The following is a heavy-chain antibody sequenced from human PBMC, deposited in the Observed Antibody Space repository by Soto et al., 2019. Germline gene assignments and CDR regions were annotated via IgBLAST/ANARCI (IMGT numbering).Heavy chain of an antibody. D-gene: IGHD6-19*01. CDR1: GFTFSSYA. CDR2: ISGSGGST. CDR3: AKWIAVAGPDNYYYYGMDV. J-gene: IGHJ6*02. V-gene: IGHV3-23*01. Sequence: GGSLRLSCAASGFTFSSYAMSWVRQAPGKGLEWVSAISGSGGSTYYADSVKGRFTISRDNSKNTLYLQMNSLRAEDTAVYYCAKWIAVAGPDNYYYYGMDVWGQGTTVTVSS.